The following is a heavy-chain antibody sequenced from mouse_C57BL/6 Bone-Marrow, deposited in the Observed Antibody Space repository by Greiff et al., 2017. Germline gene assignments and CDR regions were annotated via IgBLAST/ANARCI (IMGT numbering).Heavy chain of an antibody. CDR3: ARGGGLLPFAY. V-gene: IGHV1-69*01. D-gene: IGHD1-1*01. J-gene: IGHJ3*01. Sequence: QVQLQQPGAELVKPGASVKLSCKASGYTFTSYWMHWVKQRPGQGLEWIGEIDPSDSYTNYNQKFKGKSTLTVDKSSSTAYMQLSSLTSEDSAVYYCARGGGLLPFAYWGQGTLVTVSA. CDR1: GYTFTSYW. CDR2: IDPSDSYT.